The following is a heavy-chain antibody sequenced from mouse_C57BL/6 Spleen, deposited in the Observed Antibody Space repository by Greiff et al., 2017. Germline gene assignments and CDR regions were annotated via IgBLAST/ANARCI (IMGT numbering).Heavy chain of an antibody. Sequence: VQLQQSGPELVKPGASVKISCKASGYTFTDYYMNWVKQSHGKSLEWIGDINPNNGGTSYNQKFKGKATLTVDKSSSTAYMELRSLTSEDSAVYYCARRTTVVATLRYFDVWGTGTTVTVSS. J-gene: IGHJ1*03. CDR3: ARRTTVVATLRYFDV. V-gene: IGHV1-26*01. CDR1: GYTFTDYY. CDR2: INPNNGGT. D-gene: IGHD1-1*01.